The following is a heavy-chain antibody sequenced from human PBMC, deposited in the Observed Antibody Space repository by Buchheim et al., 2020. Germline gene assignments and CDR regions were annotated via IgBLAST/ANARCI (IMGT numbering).Heavy chain of an antibody. J-gene: IGHJ4*02. CDR1: GFTFSNYA. CDR2: ISGSGGST. CDR3: AKDRVQSIFGGYFLDY. D-gene: IGHD3-22*01. Sequence: EVQLLESGGGLVQPGGSLRLSCAVSGFTFSNYAMNWVRQAPGKGLEWVSAISGSGGSTYYADSVKGRFTISRDNSKNTLYLQLNSLRVEDTAVYYCAKDRVQSIFGGYFLDYWGQGTL. V-gene: IGHV3-23*01.